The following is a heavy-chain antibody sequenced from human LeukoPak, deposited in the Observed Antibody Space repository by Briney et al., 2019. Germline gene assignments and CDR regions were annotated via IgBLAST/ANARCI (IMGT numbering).Heavy chain of an antibody. CDR2: IKSKTDGGTT. J-gene: IGHJ6*02. CDR1: GFTFSNAW. CDR3: TTTLKGLDVYYYYYGMDV. V-gene: IGHV3-15*01. D-gene: IGHD3/OR15-3a*01. Sequence: GGSLRLSCAASGFTFSNAWMSWVRQAPGKGLEWVSRIKSKTDGGTTDYAAPVKGRFTISRDDSKNTLYLQMNSLKTEDTAVYYCTTTLKGLDVYYYYYGMDVWGQGTTVTVSS.